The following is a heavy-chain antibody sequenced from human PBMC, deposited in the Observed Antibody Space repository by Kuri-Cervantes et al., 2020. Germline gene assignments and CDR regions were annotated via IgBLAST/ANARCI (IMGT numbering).Heavy chain of an antibody. CDR1: GFTFSSYA. J-gene: IGHJ6*02. V-gene: IGHV3-30*01. Sequence: GGSLRLSCAASGFTFSSYAMHWVRQAPGKGLEWVAVISYDGSNKYYADSVKGRFTISRDNSKNTLYLQMDSLRAEDTAVYYCARFDRYSSSWYHYYYGMDVWGQGTTVTVSS. CDR3: ARFDRYSSSWYHYYYGMDV. CDR2: ISYDGSNK. D-gene: IGHD6-13*01.